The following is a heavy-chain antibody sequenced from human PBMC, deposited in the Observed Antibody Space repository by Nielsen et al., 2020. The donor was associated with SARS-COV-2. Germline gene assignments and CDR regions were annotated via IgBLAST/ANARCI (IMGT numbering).Heavy chain of an antibody. CDR3: ARDSDIVLMVYVPAGLFDY. V-gene: IGHV4-39*07. CDR2: IYYSGST. Sequence: WIRQPPGKGLKWIGSIYYSGSTYYNPSLKSRVTISVDTSKNQFSLKLSSVTAADTAVYYCARDSDIVLMVYVPAGLFDYWGQGTLVTVSS. J-gene: IGHJ4*02. D-gene: IGHD2-8*01.